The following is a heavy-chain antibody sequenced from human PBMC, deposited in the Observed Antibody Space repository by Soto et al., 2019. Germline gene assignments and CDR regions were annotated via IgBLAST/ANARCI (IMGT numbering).Heavy chain of an antibody. CDR2: IYSNGST. D-gene: IGHD2-15*01. CDR1: GFTVSSNY. Sequence: EVQLVESGGGLIQPGGSLRLSCAASGFTVSSNYMSWVRQAPGKGLEWVSFIYSNGSTYYADSVKGRFSISRDNSNNMVYLHMDSLRAEDTAVYYCARGGQVRGGVDVWGKGTTVTVYS. CDR3: ARGGQVRGGVDV. V-gene: IGHV3-53*01. J-gene: IGHJ6*04.